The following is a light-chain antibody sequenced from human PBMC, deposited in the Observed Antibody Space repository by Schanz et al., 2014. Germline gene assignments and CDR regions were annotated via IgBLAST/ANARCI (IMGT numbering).Light chain of an antibody. CDR1: QNVGTY. CDR3: QQRDGSVWT. CDR2: GAT. J-gene: IGKJ1*01. Sequence: EIVLTQSPVTLSLSPGERATLSCRASQNVGTYLAWYQQKPGQAPRVLIHGATSRPTGIPDMCSGSGSGTDFILTISRLAAEDFAVYYGQQRDGSVWTFGQGTKVEIK. V-gene: IGKV3-11*01.